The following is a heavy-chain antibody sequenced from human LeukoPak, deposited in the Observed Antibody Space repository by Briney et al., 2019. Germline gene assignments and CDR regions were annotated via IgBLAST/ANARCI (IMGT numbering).Heavy chain of an antibody. D-gene: IGHD1-14*01. V-gene: IGHV1-8*01. CDR3: ARGPRNDP. J-gene: IGHJ5*02. CDR2: VHPNGGNT. Sequence: GASVKVSCKTSGYPFTTWEINWVRQAAGQGLEWMGWVHPNGGNTAYEQKFQGRVTMTRDTSISTAYMELSGLTSDDTAVYFCARGPRNDPWGQGTLVTVSS. CDR1: GYPFTTWE.